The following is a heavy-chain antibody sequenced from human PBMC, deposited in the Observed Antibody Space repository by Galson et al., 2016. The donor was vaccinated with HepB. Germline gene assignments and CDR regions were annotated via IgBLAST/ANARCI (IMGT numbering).Heavy chain of an antibody. CDR3: ARGGGGRQLDPYYLDY. J-gene: IGHJ4*02. D-gene: IGHD6-13*01. Sequence: SLRLSCAASGFTFSPYPMHWVRQAPGKGLEWAAVISFDGNNKYYADSVKGRFTISRDNSKNTLYLQMNSLRPEDTAVYYCARGGGGRQLDPYYLDYWGQGTLVTVAS. V-gene: IGHV3-30*04. CDR1: GFTFSPYP. CDR2: ISFDGNNK.